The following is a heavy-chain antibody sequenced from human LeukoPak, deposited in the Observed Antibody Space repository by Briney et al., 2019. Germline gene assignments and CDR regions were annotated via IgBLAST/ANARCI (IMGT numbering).Heavy chain of an antibody. CDR3: VRDSSSSALY. J-gene: IGHJ4*02. Sequence: GGSLRLSCAASGFTFSNFGMHWVRQAPGKGLDWVAFIRYDGSNTYYAESVKGRFTISRDNSKNMLYLQMNSLRAEDTGVYYCVRDSSSSALYWGQGTLVTVSS. D-gene: IGHD6-6*01. V-gene: IGHV3-30*02. CDR1: GFTFSNFG. CDR2: IRYDGSNT.